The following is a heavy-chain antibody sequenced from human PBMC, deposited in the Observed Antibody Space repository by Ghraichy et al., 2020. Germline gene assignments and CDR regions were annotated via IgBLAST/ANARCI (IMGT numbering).Heavy chain of an antibody. D-gene: IGHD2-21*02. V-gene: IGHV3-23*01. CDR2: ISGSGHNT. Sequence: GSLRLSCAASGFTFSNYAMSWVRQAPGKGLEWVSGISGSGHNTYYADSVKGRFTISRDNSKNTLYLQMNSLRAEDTAVYYCAKAYCGGDCPLDYWGQGTLVTVSS. CDR3: AKAYCGGDCPLDY. J-gene: IGHJ4*02. CDR1: GFTFSNYA.